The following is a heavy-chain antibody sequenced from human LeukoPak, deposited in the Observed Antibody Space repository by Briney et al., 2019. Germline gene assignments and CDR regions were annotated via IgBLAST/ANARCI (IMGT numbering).Heavy chain of an antibody. J-gene: IGHJ5*02. CDR2: ISSSSNYI. CDR3: ARDPSSGWYLKGWFDP. Sequence: PGGSLRLSCAASGFTFSSYSMNWVRQAPGKGLEWVSSISSSSNYIYYADSVKGRFTISRDNAKNSLYLQMNSLRAEDTAVYYCARDPSSGWYLKGWFDPWGQGTLVTVSS. CDR1: GFTFSSYS. D-gene: IGHD6-19*01. V-gene: IGHV3-21*01.